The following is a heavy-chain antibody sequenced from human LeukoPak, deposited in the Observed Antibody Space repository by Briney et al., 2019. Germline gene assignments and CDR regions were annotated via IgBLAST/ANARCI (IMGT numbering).Heavy chain of an antibody. Sequence: GGSLRLSCAASGFTFSSYGMHWVRQAPGKGLEWVAVISYDGSNKYYADSVKGRFTISRDNSKNTLYLQMNSLRAEDTAVYYCAKDGSCVGDCYSPFFDYWGQGTLVTVSS. CDR2: ISYDGSNK. J-gene: IGHJ4*02. D-gene: IGHD2-21*02. V-gene: IGHV3-30*18. CDR1: GFTFSSYG. CDR3: AKDGSCVGDCYSPFFDY.